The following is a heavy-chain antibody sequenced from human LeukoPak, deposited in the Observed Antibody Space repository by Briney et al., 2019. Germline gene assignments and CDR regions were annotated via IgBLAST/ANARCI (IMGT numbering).Heavy chain of an antibody. CDR1: GFTFSSYS. CDR3: ARSVFQGAFDI. D-gene: IGHD5/OR15-5a*01. J-gene: IGHJ3*02. CDR2: ISSSSSTI. Sequence: GGSLRLSCAASGFTFSSYSMNWVRHAPGKGLEWVSYISSSSSTIQYADSVKGRFTISRDNAKDSLYLQMNSLRAEDTAVYFCARSVFQGAFDIWGQGTLVTVSS. V-gene: IGHV3-48*01.